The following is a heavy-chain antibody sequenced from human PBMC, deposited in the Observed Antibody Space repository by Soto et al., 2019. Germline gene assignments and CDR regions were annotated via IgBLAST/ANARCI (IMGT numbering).Heavy chain of an antibody. J-gene: IGHJ4*02. Sequence: PSETLSLTCAVYGGSLSGSYWSWIRQPPGTGLEWIGEIHHSGSTYYNQSLKSRVTLSVDTSKNQFSLKLNSVTAADTAVYYCASPGYCSDGTCYPDYWGQGTLVTVSS. CDR3: ASPGYCSDGTCYPDY. CDR1: GGSLSGSY. D-gene: IGHD2-15*01. V-gene: IGHV4-34*01. CDR2: IHHSGST.